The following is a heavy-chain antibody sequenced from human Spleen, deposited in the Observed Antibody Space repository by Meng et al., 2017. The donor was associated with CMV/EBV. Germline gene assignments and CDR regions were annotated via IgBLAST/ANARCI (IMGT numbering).Heavy chain of an antibody. Sequence: SETLSLTCAVYGGSFSGYYWSWIRQPPGKGLEWIGEINHSGSTNYNLSLKSRVTISVDTSKNQFSLKLSSVTAADTAVYYCARSGSVVPAATIDYWGQGTLVTVSS. J-gene: IGHJ4*02. CDR2: INHSGST. CDR3: ARSGSVVPAATIDY. D-gene: IGHD2-2*01. V-gene: IGHV4-34*01. CDR1: GGSFSGYY.